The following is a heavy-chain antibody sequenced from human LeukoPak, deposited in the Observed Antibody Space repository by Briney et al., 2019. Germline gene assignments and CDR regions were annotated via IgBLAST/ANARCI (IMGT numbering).Heavy chain of an antibody. D-gene: IGHD2-15*01. J-gene: IGHJ4*02. CDR3: LRGVDY. CDR1: GFTFSDSA. CDR2: IRSKANSYAT. Sequence: GGSLRLSCAASGFTFSDSAIHWVRQASGKGLEWVGRIRSKANSYATGYAVSVKGRSTISRDDSKNTAYLQMNSLKIEDTAVYYCLRGVDYWGQGTLVTVSS. V-gene: IGHV3-73*01.